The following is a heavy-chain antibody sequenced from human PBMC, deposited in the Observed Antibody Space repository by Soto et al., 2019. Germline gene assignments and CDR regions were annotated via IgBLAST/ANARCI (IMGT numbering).Heavy chain of an antibody. CDR3: ARDVAGDDSFDS. CDR2: INPKSGGT. J-gene: IGHJ4*02. D-gene: IGHD6-19*01. V-gene: IGHV1-2*02. CDR1: GYTFTVYY. Sequence: AAVKVSCKASGYTFTVYYMHWVRQAPGQGLEWMGWINPKSGGTMYPQKFQGRVTMTRATSINTAYMALSRLRSDDTALYYCARDVAGDDSFDSWGQGTMVTVSS.